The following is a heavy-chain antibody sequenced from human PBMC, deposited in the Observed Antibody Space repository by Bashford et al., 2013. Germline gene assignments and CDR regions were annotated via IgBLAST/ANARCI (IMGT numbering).Heavy chain of an antibody. D-gene: IGHD1-1*01. CDR3: ARGTGGFAYGVDF. J-gene: IGHJ4*02. V-gene: IGHV5-51*01. Sequence: VRQMPGKGLEWMGIIYPGDSDTRYSPSFQGQVTISADKSISTAYLQWSSLKASDTAMYYCARGTGGFAYGVDFWGQGTLVTVSS. CDR2: IYPGDSDT.